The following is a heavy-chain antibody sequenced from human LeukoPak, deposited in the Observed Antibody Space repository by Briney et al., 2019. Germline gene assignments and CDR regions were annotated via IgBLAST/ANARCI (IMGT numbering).Heavy chain of an antibody. CDR3: TRDSDYGSATNYFDS. CDR1: GFTFVDYA. J-gene: IGHJ4*02. Sequence: GGSLRLSCAASGFTFVDYAMNWVRQAPGKGLEWVALISWEGQTTYYADSVRGRFTISRDNSKNSLYLQMNSLRTEDTAFYYCTRDSDYGSATNYFDSWGQGTLVSVSS. D-gene: IGHD3-10*01. V-gene: IGHV3-43*01. CDR2: ISWEGQTT.